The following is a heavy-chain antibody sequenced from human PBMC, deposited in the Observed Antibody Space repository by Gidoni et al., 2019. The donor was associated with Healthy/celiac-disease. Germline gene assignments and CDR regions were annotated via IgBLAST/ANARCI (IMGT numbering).Heavy chain of an antibody. CDR3: ARDGEIGYGDYGGWFDP. J-gene: IGHJ5*02. CDR1: GGTFSSYA. V-gene: IGHV1-69*01. Sequence: QVQLVQSGDEVTKPGSSVKVACRASGGTFSSYAISWVRQAPGQGLEWMGGIIPIFGTATYAQKFQGRVTITADESTSTAYMELSSLRSEDTAVYYCARDGEIGYGDYGGWFDPWGQGTLVTVSS. CDR2: IIPIFGTA. D-gene: IGHD4-17*01.